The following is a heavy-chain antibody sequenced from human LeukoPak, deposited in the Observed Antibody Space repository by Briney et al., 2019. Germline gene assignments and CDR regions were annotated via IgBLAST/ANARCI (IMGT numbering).Heavy chain of an antibody. CDR2: IRSNSDGGTI. D-gene: IGHD3-22*01. CDR3: ATDFDDST. V-gene: IGHV3-15*07. CDR1: GFTFSNAW. Sequence: KPGGSLRLSCATSGFTFSNAWMNWVRQAPGKGLEWVGRIRSNSDGGTIDYAAPVKGRFTLSRDDSKTTLYLQMNSLQTEDTAVYYCATDFDDSTWGQGTLVTVSS. J-gene: IGHJ5*02.